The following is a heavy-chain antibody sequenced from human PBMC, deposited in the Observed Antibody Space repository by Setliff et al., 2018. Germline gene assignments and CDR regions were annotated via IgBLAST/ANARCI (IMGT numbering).Heavy chain of an antibody. CDR1: GGSISTYY. CDR2: VYYSGTT. V-gene: IGHV4-59*01. CDR3: ARDSALHSYHYDSSGYLDY. D-gene: IGHD3-22*01. J-gene: IGHJ4*02. Sequence: SETLSLTCTVSGGSISTYYWSWIRQTPVKGLEWIGYVYYSGTTNYNPLFKSRVTISVDRPKNQFSLKLSSVTAEDTGVYYCARDSALHSYHYDSSGYLDYWGQGALVTVSS.